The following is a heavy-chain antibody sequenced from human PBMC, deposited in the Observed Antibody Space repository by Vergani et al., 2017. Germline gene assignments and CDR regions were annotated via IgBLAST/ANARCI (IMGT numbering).Heavy chain of an antibody. J-gene: IGHJ4*02. V-gene: IGHV4-34*01. CDR3: ARWTGSRYCTNGVCRNYFDY. CDR2: INHSGST. CDR1: GGSFSGYY. D-gene: IGHD2-8*01. Sequence: QVQLQQWGAGLLKPSETLSLTCAVYGGSFSGYYWSWIRQPPGKGLEWIGEINHSGSTNYNPSLNSRVTISVDTYKNQFSLKLSAVTAADTAVYYCARWTGSRYCTNGVCRNYFDYWGQGTLVTVSS.